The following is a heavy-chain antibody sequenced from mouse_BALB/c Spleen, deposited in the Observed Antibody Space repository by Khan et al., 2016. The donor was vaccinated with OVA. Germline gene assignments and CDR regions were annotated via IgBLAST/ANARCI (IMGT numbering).Heavy chain of an antibody. CDR3: TRIYRSDFDY. CDR2: INPHIGET. V-gene: IGHV1-20*02. CDR1: GYSFTGYF. D-gene: IGHD1-1*01. Sequence: EVQLQESGPELVRPGASVKISCKASGYSFTGYFMNWVMQSHGKSLEWIGRINPHIGETFYNPRFKDKATLTVDESSSTAHMALRSLASEDSAVYYCTRIYRSDFDYWGQGTTLTVSS. J-gene: IGHJ2*01.